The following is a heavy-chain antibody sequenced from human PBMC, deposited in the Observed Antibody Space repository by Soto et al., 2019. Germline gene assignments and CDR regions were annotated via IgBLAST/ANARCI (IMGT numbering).Heavy chain of an antibody. J-gene: IGHJ4*02. Sequence: GASAKVSCKASGYTINSKSISWVRQAPGQGLEWMGWISAYNGNTKYAQKLQGRVTMTTDTSTSTAYMELRSLRSDDTAVYYCARDGPPVDYWGQGTLVTVSS. CDR1: GYTINSKS. CDR3: ARDGPPVDY. CDR2: ISAYNGNT. V-gene: IGHV1-18*01.